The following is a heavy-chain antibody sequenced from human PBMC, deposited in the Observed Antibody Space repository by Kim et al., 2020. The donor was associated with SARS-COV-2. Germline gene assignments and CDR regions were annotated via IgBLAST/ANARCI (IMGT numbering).Heavy chain of an antibody. CDR3: ARDGRGSTYYYYSSGYSFDY. CDR1: GFTFSSYW. J-gene: IGHJ4*02. Sequence: GGSLRLSCAASGFTFSSYWMSWVRQAPGKGLEWVANIKQDGSEKYYVDSVKGRFTISRDNAKNSLYLQMNSLRAEDTAVYYCARDGRGSTYYYYSSGYSFDYWGPGTLVTPSS. D-gene: IGHD3-22*01. V-gene: IGHV3-7*01. CDR2: IKQDGSEK.